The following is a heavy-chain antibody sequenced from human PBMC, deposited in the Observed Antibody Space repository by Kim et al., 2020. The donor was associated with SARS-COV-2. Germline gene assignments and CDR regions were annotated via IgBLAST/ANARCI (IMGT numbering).Heavy chain of an antibody. J-gene: IGHJ3*02. Sequence: QKFQGRVTMTRNTSISTAYMELSSLRSEDTAVYYCARESTIVGSRDAFDIWGQGTMVTVSS. CDR3: ARESTIVGSRDAFDI. D-gene: IGHD3-3*01. V-gene: IGHV1-8*01.